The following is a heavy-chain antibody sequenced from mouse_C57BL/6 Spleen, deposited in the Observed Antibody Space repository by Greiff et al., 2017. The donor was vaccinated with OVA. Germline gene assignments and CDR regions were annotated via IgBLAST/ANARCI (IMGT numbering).Heavy chain of an antibody. CDR1: GYSITSGYD. CDR2: ISYSGST. V-gene: IGHV3-1*01. D-gene: IGHD6-1*01. J-gene: IGHJ1*03. Sequence: EVQRVESGPGMVKPSQSLSLTCTVTGYSITSGYDWHWIRHFPGNKLEWMGYISYSGSTNYNPSLKSRISITHDTSKNHFFLKLNSVTTEDTATYYCARGHRYFDVWGTGTTVTVSS. CDR3: ARGHRYFDV.